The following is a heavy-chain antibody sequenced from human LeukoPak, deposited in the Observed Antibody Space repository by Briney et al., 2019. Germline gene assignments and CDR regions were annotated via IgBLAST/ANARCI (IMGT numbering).Heavy chain of an antibody. V-gene: IGHV3-48*01. Sequence: GGSLRLSCAASGFTFSSDSLNWVRQAPGKGLEWISYISSSSGTIYYADSVKGRFTISRDNAKESLYLQMNSLRAEDTAVYYCAKIEVYSGTYRGFFESWGQGTLVTVSS. CDR2: ISSSSGTI. D-gene: IGHD1-26*01. J-gene: IGHJ4*02. CDR1: GFTFSSDS. CDR3: AKIEVYSGTYRGFFES.